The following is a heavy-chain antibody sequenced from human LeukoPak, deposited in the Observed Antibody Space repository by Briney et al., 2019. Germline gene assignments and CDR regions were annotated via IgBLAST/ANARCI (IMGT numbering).Heavy chain of an antibody. CDR2: ISPYNGDT. Sequence: ASVKVSCKASGYTFTSHGLSWVRQAPGQGLEWMGRISPYNGDTNYAQKIQDRVTMTTDTTTSTAYMELTSLRSDDTAIYYCARSLDSGGLQYYFDYWGQGTLVTVSS. CDR3: ARSLDSGGLQYYFDY. J-gene: IGHJ4*02. V-gene: IGHV1-18*01. CDR1: GYTFTSHG. D-gene: IGHD2-15*01.